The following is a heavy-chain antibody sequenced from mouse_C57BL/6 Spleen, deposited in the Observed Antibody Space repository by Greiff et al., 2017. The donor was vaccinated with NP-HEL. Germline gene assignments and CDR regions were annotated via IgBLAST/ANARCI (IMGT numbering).Heavy chain of an antibody. J-gene: IGHJ1*03. D-gene: IGHD1-1*01. V-gene: IGHV1-18*01. Sequence: VQLKESGPELVKPGASVKIPCKASGYTFTDYNMDWVKQSHGKSLEWIGDINPNNGGTIYNQKFKGKATLTVDKSSSTAYMELRSLTSEDTAVYYCAREDLLLYWYFDVWGTGTTVTVSS. CDR3: AREDLLLYWYFDV. CDR2: INPNNGGT. CDR1: GYTFTDYN.